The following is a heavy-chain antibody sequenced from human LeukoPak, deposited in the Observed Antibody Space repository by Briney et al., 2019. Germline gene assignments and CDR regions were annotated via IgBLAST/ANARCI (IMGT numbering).Heavy chain of an antibody. J-gene: IGHJ4*02. CDR3: AREDLAAGGTDGFNY. Sequence: SETLSLTCTVSGGSISSYYWSWIRQPPGKGLEWIGYIYYSGSTNYNPSLKSRVTISVDTSKNQFSLKLSSVTAADTAVYYCAREDLAAGGTDGFNYWGQGTLVTVSS. D-gene: IGHD6-13*01. V-gene: IGHV4-59*12. CDR2: IYYSGST. CDR1: GGSISSYY.